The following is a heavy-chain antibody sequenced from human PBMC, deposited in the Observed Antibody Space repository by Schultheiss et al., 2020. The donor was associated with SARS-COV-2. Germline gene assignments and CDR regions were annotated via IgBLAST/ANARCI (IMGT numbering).Heavy chain of an antibody. CDR2: IWYDGSNK. Sequence: GGSLRLSCAASGFTFSSYGMHWVRQAPGKGLEWVAVIWYDGSNKYYADSVKGRFTISRDNSKNTLYLQMNSLRAEDTAVYYCAKMDGVHLTLEWLLYPYYYGMDVWGQGTTVTVSS. D-gene: IGHD3-3*01. J-gene: IGHJ6*02. CDR3: AKMDGVHLTLEWLLYPYYYGMDV. CDR1: GFTFSSYG. V-gene: IGHV3-30*02.